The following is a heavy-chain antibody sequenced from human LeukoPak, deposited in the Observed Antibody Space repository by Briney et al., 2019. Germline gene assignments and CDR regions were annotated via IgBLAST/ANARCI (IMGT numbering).Heavy chain of an antibody. Sequence: SETLSLTCTVSGGSISSSSYYWGWIRQPPGQGLEWIGRIYYSGSTYYNPSLKSRVTISVDTSKNQFSLKLSSVTAADTAVYYCARGVIGSYYAFDIWGQGTMVTVSS. D-gene: IGHD1-26*01. CDR2: IYYSGST. CDR1: GGSISSSSYY. CDR3: ARGVIGSYYAFDI. V-gene: IGHV4-39*07. J-gene: IGHJ3*02.